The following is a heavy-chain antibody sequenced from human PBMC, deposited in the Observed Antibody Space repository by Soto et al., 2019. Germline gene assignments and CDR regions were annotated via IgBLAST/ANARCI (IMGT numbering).Heavy chain of an antibody. D-gene: IGHD5-12*01. CDR3: ARDRGYSGYDSPRFYYGMDV. J-gene: IGHJ6*02. CDR1: GFTFSSYG. V-gene: IGHV3-33*01. Sequence: PGGSLRLSCAASGFTFSSYGMHWVRPAPGKGVEWVAVIWYDGSNKWYADSVKGRFTISRDNSKNTLYLQMNSLRAEDTAVYSCARDRGYSGYDSPRFYYGMDVWGQGTTVTVSS. CDR2: IWYDGSNK.